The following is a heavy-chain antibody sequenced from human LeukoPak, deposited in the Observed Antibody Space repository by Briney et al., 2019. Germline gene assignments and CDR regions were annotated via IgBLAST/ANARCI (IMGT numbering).Heavy chain of an antibody. D-gene: IGHD5-18*01. Sequence: GGSLRLSCAASGFTFSSYSMNWVRQAPGKGLEWVSCISTSSSYIYYAGSVKGRFTISRDNAKNSLYLQMNSLRAEDTAVYYCARSGYSYDKRVGYYYYYMDVWGKGTTVTVSS. CDR3: ARSGYSYDKRVGYYYYYMDV. J-gene: IGHJ6*03. V-gene: IGHV3-21*01. CDR2: ISTSSSYI. CDR1: GFTFSSYS.